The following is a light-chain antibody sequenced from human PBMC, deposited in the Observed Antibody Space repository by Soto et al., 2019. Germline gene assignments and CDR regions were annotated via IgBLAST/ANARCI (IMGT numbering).Light chain of an antibody. CDR1: PSVTSSN. J-gene: IGKJ2*01. CDR3: QHYGASQYT. CDR2: GAS. Sequence: IVLTQSLGTLSLSPGETVTLSCRASPSVTSSNLAWYQQKPGQAPRLLIYGASYRATGIADKVTGGGSGAYFSLTISRLEPEEFAVYVGQHYGASQYTCGKGTKLEIK. V-gene: IGKV3-20*01.